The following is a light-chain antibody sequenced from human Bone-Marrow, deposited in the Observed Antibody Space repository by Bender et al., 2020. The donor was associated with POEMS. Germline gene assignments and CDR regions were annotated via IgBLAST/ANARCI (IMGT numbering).Light chain of an antibody. Sequence: QSALTQPRSLSGSPGQSVTISCTGTSRDVGNYNYVSWYQQHPGKAPKLMIYDVSKRPSGVSNRFSGSKSGNTASLTISGLQAEDEADYYCSSYTSSTTVIFGGGTKLTVL. CDR2: DVS. CDR1: SRDVGNYNY. J-gene: IGLJ2*01. V-gene: IGLV2-14*03. CDR3: SSYTSSTTVI.